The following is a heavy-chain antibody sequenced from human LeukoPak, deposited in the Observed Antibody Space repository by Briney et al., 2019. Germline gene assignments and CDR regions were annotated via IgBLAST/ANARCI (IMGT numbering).Heavy chain of an antibody. V-gene: IGHV4-61*02. Sequence: SETLSLTCTVSGGSISSGSYYWSWIRQPAGKGLEWIGRIYTSGSTNYNPSLKSRVTISVDTSKNQFSLKLSSVTAADTAVYYCARSRLTGDWDYWGQGTLVTVSS. D-gene: IGHD3-9*01. CDR2: IYTSGST. J-gene: IGHJ4*02. CDR3: ARSRLTGDWDY. CDR1: GGSISSGSYY.